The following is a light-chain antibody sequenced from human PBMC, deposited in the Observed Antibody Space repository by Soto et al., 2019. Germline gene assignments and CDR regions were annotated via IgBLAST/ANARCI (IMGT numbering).Light chain of an antibody. Sequence: QSLLSQPASVSWSPGQSITISCTGTSSDVGSSNLVSWYQQHPGKAPKVMIYGVSTRPSGVSNRFSGSKSGNTASLTISGLQAEDEADYYCCSFAGSNTLVFGGGTKVTV. CDR1: SSDVGSSNL. CDR3: CSFAGSNTLV. J-gene: IGLJ2*01. CDR2: GVS. V-gene: IGLV2-23*02.